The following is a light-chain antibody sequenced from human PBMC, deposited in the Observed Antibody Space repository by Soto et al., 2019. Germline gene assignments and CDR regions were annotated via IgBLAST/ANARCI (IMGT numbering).Light chain of an antibody. V-gene: IGLV1-40*01. J-gene: IGLJ1*01. CDR1: SSNIGAGYD. Sequence: QSVLTQPPSVSGAPGQRVTISCTGSSSNIGAGYDVHWYQQLPGTAPKVLIYGNSNRPSGVPDRFSGSKSGTSASLAITGLQADDEADSYCQSYDTSQSGYVFGTGTKVTV. CDR2: GNS. CDR3: QSYDTSQSGYV.